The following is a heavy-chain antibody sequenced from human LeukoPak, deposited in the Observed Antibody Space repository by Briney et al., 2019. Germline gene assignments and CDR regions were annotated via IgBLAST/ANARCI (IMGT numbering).Heavy chain of an antibody. CDR2: ISGSDGST. D-gene: IGHD3-22*01. Sequence: GGSLRLSCAASGFTFSSYAMSWVRQAPGKGLEWVSVISGSDGSTYYADSVKGRFTISRDNSKNTLHLQMNSLRAEDTAVYYCAKDKRYYDSSGSPHYYYGMDVWGQGTTVTVSS. CDR1: GFTFSSYA. J-gene: IGHJ6*02. CDR3: AKDKRYYDSSGSPHYYYGMDV. V-gene: IGHV3-23*01.